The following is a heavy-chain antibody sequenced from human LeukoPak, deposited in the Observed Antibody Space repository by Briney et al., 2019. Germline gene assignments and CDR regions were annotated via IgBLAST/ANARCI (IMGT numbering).Heavy chain of an antibody. CDR2: IYYRGST. Sequence: SETLSLTCTVSGASISSHYWCWIRQPPGTGLEWIGDIYYRGSTTYDPSLKSRVSISLDTSRNQFSLNLSSVTAADTAVYYCAKLEVGRFDPWGQGTLVTVSS. V-gene: IGHV4-59*11. CDR1: GASISSHY. J-gene: IGHJ5*02. D-gene: IGHD7-27*01. CDR3: AKLEVGRFDP.